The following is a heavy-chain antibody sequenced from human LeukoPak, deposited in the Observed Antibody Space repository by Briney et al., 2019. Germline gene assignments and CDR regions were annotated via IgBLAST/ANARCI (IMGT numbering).Heavy chain of an antibody. D-gene: IGHD5-12*01. Sequence: SETLSLTCTVSGGSISSSSYYWGWIRQPPGKGLEWIGSISYSGSTYYNPSLKSRVAISVDTSKNQFSLKLSSVTAADTAVYYCARLSGYDWESFDYWGQGTLVTVSS. V-gene: IGHV4-39*07. CDR1: GGSISSSSYY. CDR3: ARLSGYDWESFDY. CDR2: ISYSGST. J-gene: IGHJ4*02.